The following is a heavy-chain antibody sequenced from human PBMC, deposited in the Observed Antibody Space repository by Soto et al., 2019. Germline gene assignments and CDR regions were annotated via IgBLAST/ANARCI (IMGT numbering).Heavy chain of an antibody. V-gene: IGHV2-5*02. D-gene: IGHD2-2*01. Sequence: QITLKESGPTLVKPTQTLTLTCTFSGFSLSADGVGVGWIRQPPGKALEWLALIYWDDDQRYSPSLKTRLTITMDTSKNQVVLTMTNMDPVDTATYYCAHAYGGTSWPNDVFDVWGQGTVVTVSS. CDR3: AHAYGGTSWPNDVFDV. CDR1: GFSLSADGVG. J-gene: IGHJ3*01. CDR2: IYWDDDQ.